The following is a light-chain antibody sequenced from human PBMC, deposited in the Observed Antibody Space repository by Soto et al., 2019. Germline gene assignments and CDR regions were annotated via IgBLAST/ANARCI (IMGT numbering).Light chain of an antibody. Sequence: DIQMTQSPSSVSASVGDTVTITCRASQDISSWVAWYQQKPGKAPKLLISAASSLQSGVPTRFSGSGSGTDFTLIISGLQPEDFATYLCQQGDSLPFTFGGGTKVEIK. J-gene: IGKJ4*01. CDR1: QDISSW. CDR2: AAS. V-gene: IGKV1-12*01. CDR3: QQGDSLPFT.